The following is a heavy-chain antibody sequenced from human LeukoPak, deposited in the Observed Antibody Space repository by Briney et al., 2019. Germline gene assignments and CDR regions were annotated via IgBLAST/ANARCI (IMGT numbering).Heavy chain of an antibody. J-gene: IGHJ4*02. Sequence: GGSLRLSCAASGFTFNNAWMSWVRQAPGKGLEWVSAISGSGVNTYYADSVKGRFTISRDNSKNTLYLQMNSLRAEDTAVYYCAKGPLIEVAGTTWDYRGQGTLVTVSS. V-gene: IGHV3-23*01. CDR3: AKGPLIEVAGTTWDY. D-gene: IGHD6-19*01. CDR1: GFTFNNAW. CDR2: ISGSGVNT.